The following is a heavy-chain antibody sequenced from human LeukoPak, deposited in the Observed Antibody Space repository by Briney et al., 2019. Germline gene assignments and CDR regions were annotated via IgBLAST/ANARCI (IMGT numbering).Heavy chain of an antibody. CDR3: ARDTERITIFGVVIGPYGMDV. CDR2: ISAYNGNT. V-gene: IGHV1-18*01. CDR1: GYTFTSYG. Sequence: ASVKVSCKASGYTFTSYGISWVRQAPGQGLEWMGWISAYNGNTNYAQKLQGRVTMTTDTSTSTAYMELRSLRSDDTAVYYCARDTERITIFGVVIGPYGMDVWGKGTTVTVSS. J-gene: IGHJ6*04. D-gene: IGHD3-3*01.